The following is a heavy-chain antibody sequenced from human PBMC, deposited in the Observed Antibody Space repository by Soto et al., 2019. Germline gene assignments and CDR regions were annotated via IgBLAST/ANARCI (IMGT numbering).Heavy chain of an antibody. Sequence: QVQLQESGPGLVKPSETLSLTCTVSGDSVSSDNYYWTWVRQPPGKGLEWIGNIYPSGSTNYNPSLKSRVTISLDTSSNQFSLKLTSVTAADTAVYYCARDIRGYSRAFDYWGQGTLVTVSS. CDR2: IYPSGST. D-gene: IGHD5-18*01. CDR1: GDSVSSDNYY. J-gene: IGHJ4*02. CDR3: ARDIRGYSRAFDY. V-gene: IGHV4-61*01.